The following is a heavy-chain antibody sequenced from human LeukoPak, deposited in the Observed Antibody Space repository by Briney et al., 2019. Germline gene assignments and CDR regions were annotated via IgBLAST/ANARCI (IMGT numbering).Heavy chain of an antibody. V-gene: IGHV4-59*12. CDR2: IYYSGST. Sequence: SETLSLTCTVSGGSISSYYWSWIRQPPGKGLEWIGYIYYSGSTNYNPSLKSRVTISVDKSKNQFSLKLSSVTAADTAVYYCARDLPGDPHTGFDCWGQGTLVTVSS. J-gene: IGHJ4*02. CDR1: GGSISSYY. CDR3: ARDLPGDPHTGFDC. D-gene: IGHD3-10*01.